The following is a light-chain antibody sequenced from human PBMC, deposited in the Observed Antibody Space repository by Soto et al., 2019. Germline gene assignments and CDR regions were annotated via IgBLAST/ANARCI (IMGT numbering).Light chain of an antibody. CDR2: DVS. V-gene: IGKV3-11*01. CDR3: QQYSSSRT. J-gene: IGKJ1*01. Sequence: EIVLTQSPATLSLSPGERATLSCRASQSVSSYLAWYQQKPGQPPRLLIYDVSTRATGIPARFSGSGSGTDFTLTITRLEPEDFAMYYCQQYSSSRTFGQGTKGDIK. CDR1: QSVSSY.